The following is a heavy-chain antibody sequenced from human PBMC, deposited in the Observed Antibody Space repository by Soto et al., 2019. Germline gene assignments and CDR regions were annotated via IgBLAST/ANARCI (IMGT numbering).Heavy chain of an antibody. V-gene: IGHV4-30-4*01. CDR2: ISYSGTT. CDR1: GGSINSDNFY. J-gene: IGHJ4*02. Sequence: PSETLSLTCTVSGGSINSDNFYWNWIRQPPGKGLEWIGYISYSGTTDYNPSLRSRLTISVDTSKNLISLGLTSVTAADTAVYYCARVGRSYDSSGYRDYYFDLWGQGTLVTVSS. CDR3: ARVGRSYDSSGYRDYYFDL. D-gene: IGHD3-22*01.